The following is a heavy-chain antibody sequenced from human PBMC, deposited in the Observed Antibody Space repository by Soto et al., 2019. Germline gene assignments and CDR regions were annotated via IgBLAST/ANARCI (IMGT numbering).Heavy chain of an antibody. CDR1: GISLSTSGVG. V-gene: IGHV2-5*01. CDR2: VYWNDDA. J-gene: IGHJ3*02. CDR3: ARGLASLPVFAFDI. Sequence: QITFKGSGPTLVNPTQTLTLTCTLSGISLSTSGVGLGWIRQTPGKALEWLALVYWNDDAHYSPSLRSRLTIIKETSKNQAVLTMTNMDPVDTGTYYCARGLASLPVFAFDIWGQGTVVTVSS.